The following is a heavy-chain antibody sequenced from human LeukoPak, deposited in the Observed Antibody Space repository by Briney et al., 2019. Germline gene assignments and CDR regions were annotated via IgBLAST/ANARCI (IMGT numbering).Heavy chain of an antibody. J-gene: IGHJ4*02. Sequence: GASVNVSCKASGYTFTTYGISWVRQAPGQGLEWMGWIGAYNGNTNYAQKLQGRVTMTTDTSTSTAYMELRSLRSDDTAVYYCARDYSSGWPNFDYWGQGTLVTVSS. D-gene: IGHD6-19*01. CDR2: IGAYNGNT. CDR1: GYTFTTYG. CDR3: ARDYSSGWPNFDY. V-gene: IGHV1-18*01.